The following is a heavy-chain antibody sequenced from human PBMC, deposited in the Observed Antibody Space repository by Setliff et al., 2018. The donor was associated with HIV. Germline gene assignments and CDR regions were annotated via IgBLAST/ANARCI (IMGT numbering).Heavy chain of an antibody. D-gene: IGHD3-3*01. Sequence: GSLRLSCATSGFSFSSYGMHWVRQAPGKGLEWVAVISHDGSNKYYADSVKGRFTLSRDNYKNTLYLQVNTLRAEDTAVYYCAREGPFYNFWSGQDPYYYFYMDVWGKGTTVTVSS. CDR3: AREGPFYNFWSGQDPYYYFYMDV. V-gene: IGHV3-30*03. J-gene: IGHJ6*03. CDR2: ISHDGSNK. CDR1: GFSFSSYG.